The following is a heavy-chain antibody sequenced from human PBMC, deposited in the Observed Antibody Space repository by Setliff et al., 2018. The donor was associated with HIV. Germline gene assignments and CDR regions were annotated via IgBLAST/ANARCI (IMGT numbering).Heavy chain of an antibody. CDR3: ARRAVQDGSITSSNWFDP. D-gene: IGHD2-2*01. CDR1: GGSISSGGYY. V-gene: IGHV4-31*03. Sequence: PSETLSLTCTVSGGSISSGGYYWSRIRQHPGKGLEWIGYIYYSGSTYYNPSLKSRVTISVDTSKNQFSLRLRSVTAADTALYYCARRAVQDGSITSSNWFDPWGQGTLVTVSS. CDR2: IYYSGST. J-gene: IGHJ5*02.